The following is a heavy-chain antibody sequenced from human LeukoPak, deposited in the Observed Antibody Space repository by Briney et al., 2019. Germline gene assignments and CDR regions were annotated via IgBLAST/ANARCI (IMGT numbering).Heavy chain of an antibody. D-gene: IGHD1-1*01. CDR2: IYYSGST. J-gene: IGHJ6*03. CDR1: GGSISSSSYY. Sequence: PSETLSLTCTVSGGSISSSSYYWGWIRQPPGKGLEWIGSIYYSGSTYYNPSLKSRVTISVDTSKNQFSLKLSSVTAADTAVYFCATCGNWDDYYYHYMDVWGKGTTVTVSS. V-gene: IGHV4-39*07. CDR3: ATCGNWDDYYYHYMDV.